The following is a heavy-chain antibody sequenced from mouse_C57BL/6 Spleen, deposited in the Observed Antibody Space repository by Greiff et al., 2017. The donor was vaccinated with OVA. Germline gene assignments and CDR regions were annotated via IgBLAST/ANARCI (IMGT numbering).Heavy chain of an antibody. V-gene: IGHV1-54*01. CDR1: GYAFTNYL. CDR2: INPGSGGT. D-gene: IGHD2-1*01. Sequence: VQRVESGAELVRPGTSVKVSCKASGYAFTNYLIEWVKQRPGQGLEWIGVINPGSGGTNYNEKFKGKATLTADKSSSTAYMQLSSLTSEDSAVYFCARDYYGNRAMDYWGQGTSVTVSS. J-gene: IGHJ4*01. CDR3: ARDYYGNRAMDY.